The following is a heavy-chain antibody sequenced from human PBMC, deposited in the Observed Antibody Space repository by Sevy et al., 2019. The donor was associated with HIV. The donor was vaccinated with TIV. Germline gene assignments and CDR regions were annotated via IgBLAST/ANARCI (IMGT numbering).Heavy chain of an antibody. D-gene: IGHD2-8*01. CDR3: AKGIDAPFYYYAMDV. J-gene: IGHJ6*02. CDR1: NGSINNYY. V-gene: IGHV4-59*01. Sequence: SETLSLTCTVSNGSINNYYWSWIRQSPEKGLEWIGYIYYTGRTTYNPSLKSRVSMSVDMSKNQFSLRLRSVTAVDTAVYYCAKGIDAPFYYYAMDVWGQGTTVTVSS. CDR2: IYYTGRT.